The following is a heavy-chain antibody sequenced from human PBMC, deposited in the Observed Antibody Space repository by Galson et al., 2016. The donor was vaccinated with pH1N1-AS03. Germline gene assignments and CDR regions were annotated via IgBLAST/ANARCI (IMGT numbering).Heavy chain of an antibody. CDR3: AKGYHGRESSFDY. J-gene: IGHJ4*02. CDR2: IPYDESYI. Sequence: SLRLSCAASGFTFSKYGMHWVRQTPGKGLEWVAVIPYDESYINYVDSVKGRFTISRDNSKNTLYLQMNSLRGEDTAVYYCAKGYHGRESSFDYWGQGALVTVSS. V-gene: IGHV3-30*18. D-gene: IGHD1-14*01. CDR1: GFTFSKYG.